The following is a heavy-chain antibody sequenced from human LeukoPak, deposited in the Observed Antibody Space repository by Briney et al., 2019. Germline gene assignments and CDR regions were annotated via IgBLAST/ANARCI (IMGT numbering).Heavy chain of an antibody. Sequence: GGSLRLSCAASGFTFSSYAMSWVRRAPGKGLEWVSAISGSGGSTYYADSVKGRFTISRDNSKNTLYLQMNSLRAEDTAVYYCAKKTGGYQLLPFDYWGQGTLVTVSS. CDR1: GFTFSSYA. D-gene: IGHD2-2*01. CDR2: ISGSGGST. J-gene: IGHJ4*02. V-gene: IGHV3-23*01. CDR3: AKKTGGYQLLPFDY.